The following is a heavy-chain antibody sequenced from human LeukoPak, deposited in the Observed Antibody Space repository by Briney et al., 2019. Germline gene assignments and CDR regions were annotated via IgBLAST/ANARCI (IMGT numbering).Heavy chain of an antibody. J-gene: IGHJ4*02. V-gene: IGHV4-34*01. CDR1: GGSFRGYY. CDR3: ARATAAICCGSYYRY. CDR2: INHSGNS. D-gene: IGHD1-26*01. Sequence: PSDTVPLTCAVYGGSFRGYYWSFIGQPPAKALEWIGEINHSGNSNYNPSLKSRVTISLDTSKNQFSLKLSCVTGGDTAVYYCARATAAICCGSYYRYWGEGTLVTVSS.